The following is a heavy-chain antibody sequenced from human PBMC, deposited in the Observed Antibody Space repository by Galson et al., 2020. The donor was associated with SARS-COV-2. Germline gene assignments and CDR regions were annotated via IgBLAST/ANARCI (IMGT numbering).Heavy chain of an antibody. CDR2: IYHSGSA. D-gene: IGHD3-3*01. V-gene: IGHV4-30-4*07. CDR3: ARDPTLESPGY. CDR1: GVSMSSGGYS. Sequence: SETLSLTCSVSGVSMSSGGYSWSWIRQPPGKGLEWLGYIYHSGSAFYNQSLQRRLSISVDTSKNQFSLRLTSVTAADTAVYYCARDPTLESPGYWGQGTLVTVSS. J-gene: IGHJ4*02.